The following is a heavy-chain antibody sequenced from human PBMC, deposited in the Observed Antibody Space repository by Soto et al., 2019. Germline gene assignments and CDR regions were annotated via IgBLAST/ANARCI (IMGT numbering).Heavy chain of an antibody. CDR2: ISGSGFTI. V-gene: IGHV3-48*03. CDR1: GFTFSSYE. J-gene: IGHJ4*02. D-gene: IGHD3-22*01. Sequence: VGSLRLSCAASGFTFSSYEMNWVRQAPGKGLEWVSYISGSGFTIYYADSVKGRFTISRDNAKNSLYLQMNSLRVEDTAVYYCARTYYDGSSYYYLDSWGQGTLVTVSS. CDR3: ARTYYDGSSYYYLDS.